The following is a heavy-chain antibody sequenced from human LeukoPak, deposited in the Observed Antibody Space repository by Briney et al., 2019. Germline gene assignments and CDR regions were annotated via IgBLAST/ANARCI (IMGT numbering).Heavy chain of an antibody. D-gene: IGHD3-22*01. V-gene: IGHV4-31*03. CDR3: ARDKGYYDNKWPGGFDP. CDR1: GGSISSGGYY. Sequence: SETLSLTCTVSGGSISSGGYYWSWIRQHPGKGLEWIGYIYYSGSTYYNPSPKSRVTISVDTSKNQFSLKLSSVTAADTAVYYCARDKGYYDNKWPGGFDPWGQGTLVTVSS. J-gene: IGHJ5*02. CDR2: IYYSGST.